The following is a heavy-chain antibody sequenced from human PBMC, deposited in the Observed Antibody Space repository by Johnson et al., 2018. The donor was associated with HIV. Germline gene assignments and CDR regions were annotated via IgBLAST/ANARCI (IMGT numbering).Heavy chain of an antibody. CDR2: VSSSATTI. D-gene: IGHD2-2*01. CDR3: TTDLVPAAKEPVVVGGAFDI. Sequence: QVQLVESGGGLVKPGGSLRISCAASGFTFSHYYMSWIRQAPGKGLDWVSYVSSSATTIYYADSVKGRFTISRDNSKNTLYLQMNSLKTEDTAVYYCTTDLVPAAKEPVVVGGAFDIWGQGTMVTVSS. V-gene: IGHV3-11*01. CDR1: GFTFSHYY. J-gene: IGHJ3*02.